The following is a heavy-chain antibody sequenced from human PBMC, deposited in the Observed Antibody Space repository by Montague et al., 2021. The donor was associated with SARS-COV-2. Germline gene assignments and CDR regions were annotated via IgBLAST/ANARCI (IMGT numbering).Heavy chain of an antibody. CDR1: SGSFSDYY. D-gene: IGHD3-3*01. CDR3: ARGQVTISGVLIFIPAAGHLDV. Sequence: SETLSLTCAVYSGSFSDYYWTWIRQSPGKGLEWIGEINHTGSATYNPSLKGRATLSRGTSKNQFSLKLQSVTPADTAVYYCARGQVTISGVLIFIPAAGHLDVWGQGTSVTVSS. V-gene: IGHV4-34*01. J-gene: IGHJ3*01. CDR2: INHTGSA.